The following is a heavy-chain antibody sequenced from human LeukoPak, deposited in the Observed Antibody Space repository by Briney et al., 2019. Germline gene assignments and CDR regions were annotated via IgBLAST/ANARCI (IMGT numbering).Heavy chain of an antibody. CDR1: GYTFTSYD. Sequence: ASVKVSCKASGYTFTSYDINWVRQATGQGLEWMGWMNPNSGNTGYAQKFQGRVTITRNTSISTAYMELSSLRAEDTAVYYCAREGVWYYGSGSLRSFYNYGMDVWGQGTTVTVSS. CDR3: AREGVWYYGSGSLRSFYNYGMDV. J-gene: IGHJ6*02. D-gene: IGHD3-10*01. V-gene: IGHV1-8*03. CDR2: MNPNSGNT.